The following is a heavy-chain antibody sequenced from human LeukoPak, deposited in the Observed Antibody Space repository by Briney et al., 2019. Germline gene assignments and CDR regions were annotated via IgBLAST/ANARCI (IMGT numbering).Heavy chain of an antibody. CDR1: GGSISSSTNW. CDR3: VYGGNSGDWLY. Sequence: SGTLSLTCAVSGGSISSSTNWRSWVRQPPGKGLEWIGEIFHTGSTNYNPSLKTRLTMSVDKSKNQFSLRLGSVTAADSAVYYCVYGGNSGDWLYWGQGTLVTVSS. J-gene: IGHJ4*02. CDR2: IFHTGST. V-gene: IGHV4-4*02. D-gene: IGHD4-23*01.